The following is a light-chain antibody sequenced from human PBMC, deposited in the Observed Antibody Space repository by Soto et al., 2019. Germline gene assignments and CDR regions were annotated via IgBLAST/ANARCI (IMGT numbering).Light chain of an antibody. V-gene: IGKV1D-12*01. Sequence: DVQVTQSPSSVSASVGDRVTITCRASQDINNWLAWYQQKPGKAPKLLIYTTSNLQSGVPSRFSGSGSGTDFTLTISSLQPEDFATYYCQQANSFPLTFGGGTKVEIK. CDR3: QQANSFPLT. CDR2: TTS. CDR1: QDINNW. J-gene: IGKJ4*01.